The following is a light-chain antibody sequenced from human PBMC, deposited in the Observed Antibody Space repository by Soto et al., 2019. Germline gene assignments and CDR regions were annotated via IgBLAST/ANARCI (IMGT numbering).Light chain of an antibody. CDR3: QHYVTSSIT. J-gene: IGKJ5*01. V-gene: IGKV3-20*01. CDR2: GAS. CDR1: QSVSSTS. Sequence: EVELTQSPGTLSLSPGERVTILCLASQSVSSTSLAWYQQKPGQTPRLLIYGASSMATGTPYRISGGGSGTHFTLTISRLEPEDFAVYYCQHYVTSSITFGQGTRLEIK.